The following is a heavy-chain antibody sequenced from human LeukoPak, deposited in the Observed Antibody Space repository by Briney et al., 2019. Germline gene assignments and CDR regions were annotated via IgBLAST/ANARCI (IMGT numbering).Heavy chain of an antibody. CDR1: GFTFSSYG. CDR2: IRYDGSNK. J-gene: IGHJ4*02. CDR3: AKSAMSYSNYFDY. Sequence: GGSLRLSCAASGFTFSSYGMHWVRQAPGKGLEWVAFIRYDGSNKYYADSVKGRFTISRDNSKNTLYLQMNSLRAEDTAVYYCAKSAMSYSNYFDYWGQGTLVTVSS. D-gene: IGHD4-11*01. V-gene: IGHV3-30*02.